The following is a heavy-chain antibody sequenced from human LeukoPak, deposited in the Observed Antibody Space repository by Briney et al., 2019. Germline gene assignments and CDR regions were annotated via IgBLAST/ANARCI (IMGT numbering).Heavy chain of an antibody. CDR3: ARDGITMVRGVIRGISYNWFDP. CDR1: GYTFTSYA. Sequence: ASVKVSCKASGYTFTSYAMHWVRQVPGQRLEWMGWINAGNGNTKYSQKFQGRVTITRDTSASTAYMELSSLRSEDTAVYYCARDGITMVRGVIRGISYNWFDPWGQGTLVTVSS. CDR2: INAGNGNT. D-gene: IGHD3-10*01. V-gene: IGHV1-3*01. J-gene: IGHJ5*02.